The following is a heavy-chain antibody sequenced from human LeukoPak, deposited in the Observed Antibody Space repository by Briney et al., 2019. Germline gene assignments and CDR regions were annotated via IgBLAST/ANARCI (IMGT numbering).Heavy chain of an antibody. CDR2: ISYSGST. D-gene: IGHD3-10*01. V-gene: IGHV4-59*01. CDR3: ARGGVVRGVLGGMDV. Sequence: SETLSLTCAVYGGSFSGYYWSWIRQPPGKGLEWIGYISYSGSTNYNPSLKSRVTISVDTSKNQFSLKLSSVTAADTAVYYCARGGVVRGVLGGMDVWGQGTTVTVSS. CDR1: GGSFSGYY. J-gene: IGHJ6*02.